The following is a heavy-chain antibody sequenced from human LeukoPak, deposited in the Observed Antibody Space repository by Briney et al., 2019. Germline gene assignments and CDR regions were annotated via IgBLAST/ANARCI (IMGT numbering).Heavy chain of an antibody. CDR1: GFTFSSYA. J-gene: IGHJ4*02. CDR3: AKDQGDRSGYYLDY. D-gene: IGHD3-22*01. CDR2: IGGSGGRT. V-gene: IGHV3-23*01. Sequence: GGSLRLSCEASGFTFSSYAMSWVRQAPGKGLEWVSGIGGSGGRTCYADSVKGRLTISRDNSKNTLNLQMNTLRAEDTAVYYCAKDQGDRSGYYLDYWGQGTLVTVSS.